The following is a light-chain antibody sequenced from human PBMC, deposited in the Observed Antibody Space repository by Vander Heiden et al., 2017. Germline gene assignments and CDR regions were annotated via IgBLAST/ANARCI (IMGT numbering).Light chain of an antibody. CDR2: DAS. Sequence: EVVLTESPATLSLSPGESATLSGRASQSVSSYLAWYQPTPGQAPRLLIYDASNRATGIPARFSGSGSGTDFTLTISSLEPEDFAVYYCQQRSNWPSWTFGQGTKVEIK. CDR1: QSVSSY. CDR3: QQRSNWPSWT. J-gene: IGKJ1*01. V-gene: IGKV3-11*01.